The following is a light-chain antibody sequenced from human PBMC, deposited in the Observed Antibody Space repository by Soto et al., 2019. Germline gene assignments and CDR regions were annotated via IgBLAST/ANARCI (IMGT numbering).Light chain of an antibody. CDR1: QSVGSN. CDR2: GAS. CDR3: QQYGSSTIT. J-gene: IGKJ5*01. Sequence: EIVMTQSPATLSLSPGDRATLSCRASQSVGSNLAWYQQKPGQAPRLLIYGASSRATGIPDRFSGSGSGTDFTLTISRLEPEDFAVYYCQQYGSSTITFGQGTRLEI. V-gene: IGKV3-20*01.